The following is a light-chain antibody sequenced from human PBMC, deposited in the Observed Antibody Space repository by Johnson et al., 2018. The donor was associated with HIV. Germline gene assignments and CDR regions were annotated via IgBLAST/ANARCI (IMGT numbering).Light chain of an antibody. CDR1: SSNIGNNY. Sequence: HSVLTQPPSVSAAPGQKVTISCSGSSSNIGNNYVSWYQQFPGTAPKLLIYENNKRPSGIPDRFSGSKSGTSATLGITGLQTGDEAEYYCGIWHTSLSTGGVFGTGTKVTVL. CDR3: GIWHTSLSTGGV. V-gene: IGLV1-51*02. CDR2: ENN. J-gene: IGLJ1*01.